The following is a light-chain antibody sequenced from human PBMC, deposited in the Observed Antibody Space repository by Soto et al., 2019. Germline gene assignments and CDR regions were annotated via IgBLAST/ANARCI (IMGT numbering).Light chain of an antibody. J-gene: IGLJ2*01. CDR2: RNS. CDR1: SSNIGAGYD. V-gene: IGLV1-40*01. CDR3: QSYDSSLSGV. Sequence: QSALTQPPSVSGAPGQRVTISCTGSSSNIGAGYDVHWYQQLPGTAPKLLISRNSNRPSGVPDRFSASKSGTSASLVITGLQPEDEADYYRQSYDSSLSGVFGGGTKLTVL.